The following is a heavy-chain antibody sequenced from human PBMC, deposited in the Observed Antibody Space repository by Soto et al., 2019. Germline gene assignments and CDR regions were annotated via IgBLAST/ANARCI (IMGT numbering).Heavy chain of an antibody. D-gene: IGHD2-15*01. V-gene: IGHV3-23*01. CDR1: GFTFSTYA. CDR2: ISNSGGNI. Sequence: GGSLRLSCAASGFTFSTYAMSWVRQAPGKGLERVSAISNSGGNIYYADSVQGRFTISRDNSLNTLFLQMHSLRIEDTAVYYCAHPRGFGVFDAYDIWGQGTMVTVSS. J-gene: IGHJ3*02. CDR3: AHPRGFGVFDAYDI.